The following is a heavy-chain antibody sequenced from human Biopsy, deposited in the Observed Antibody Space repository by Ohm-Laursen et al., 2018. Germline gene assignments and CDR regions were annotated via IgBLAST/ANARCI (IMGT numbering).Heavy chain of an antibody. CDR1: GGTFSDYA. J-gene: IGHJ4*02. CDR2: IIPLFGTT. V-gene: IGHV1-69*06. CDR3: AADINVWNVNY. D-gene: IGHD1-1*01. Sequence: SSVKVSCKSSGGTFSDYAISWLRQAPGQGLEWMGGIIPLFGTTNYAQKFQGRVTMTEDTSTSTAYMEVWRLRSDDTAVYYCAADINVWNVNYWGQGTQVIVSS.